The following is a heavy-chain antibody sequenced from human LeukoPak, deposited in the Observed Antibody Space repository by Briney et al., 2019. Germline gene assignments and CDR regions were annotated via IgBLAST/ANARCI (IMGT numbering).Heavy chain of an antibody. CDR3: ARDLGQYYDTSDNWFDP. V-gene: IGHV3-74*01. CDR2: INSVGINT. J-gene: IGHJ5*02. D-gene: IGHD3-22*01. Sequence: GGSLRLSCAASGFTFSNYWMDWVREAPGKGVVWVSRINSVGINTSYADSVKGRFTISRANDKNTLNLQMTSLRAEDTAVYYCARDLGQYYDTSDNWFDPRGQGTLVTVSS. CDR1: GFTFSNYW.